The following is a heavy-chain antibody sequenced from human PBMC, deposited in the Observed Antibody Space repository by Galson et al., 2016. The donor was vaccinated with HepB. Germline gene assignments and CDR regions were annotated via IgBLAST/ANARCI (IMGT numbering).Heavy chain of an antibody. V-gene: IGHV3-30-3*01. CDR2: TSYRGDEN. Sequence: SLRLSCAGFGSTFGSFASHWVRQAPGKGLEWVATTSYRGDENDYADSVKGRFTISRDSSKDTLYLQMNSLRLDDTAIYYCARSRLRIWSPFDRWGQGTRVTVSS. CDR3: ARSRLRIWSPFDR. D-gene: IGHD2-21*01. J-gene: IGHJ4*02. CDR1: GSTFGSFA.